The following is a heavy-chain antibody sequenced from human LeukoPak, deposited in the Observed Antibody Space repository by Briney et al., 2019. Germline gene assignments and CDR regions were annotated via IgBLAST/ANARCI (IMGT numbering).Heavy chain of an antibody. CDR2: IRYDGSNT. V-gene: IGHV3-30*02. J-gene: IGHJ4*02. CDR1: GFSFSNYA. Sequence: GESLRLSCAASGFSFSNYAMHWVRQAPGKRLKWVAFIRYDGSNTYYADSVKGRFTISRDNSKNTLYLQMTSLRAEDTAVYYCAHSKAVAGFGTFDYWGQGTLVTVSS. CDR3: AHSKAVAGFGTFDY. D-gene: IGHD6-19*01.